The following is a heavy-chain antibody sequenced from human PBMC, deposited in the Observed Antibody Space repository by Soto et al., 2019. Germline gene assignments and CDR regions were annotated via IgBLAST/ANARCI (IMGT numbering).Heavy chain of an antibody. J-gene: IGHJ6*02. CDR3: ARGAGYCGGDCWNDYYSAMDV. CDR2: INVGNGNT. Sequence: ASVKVSCKASGYIFTDYAMHWVRQAPGQRVEWMGWINVGNGNTKYSQNFQARVTITRDTSASTAYMDLISLRSEDTAFYYCARGAGYCGGDCWNDYYSAMDVWGQGTTVTVSS. V-gene: IGHV1-3*01. CDR1: GYIFTDYA. D-gene: IGHD2-21*02.